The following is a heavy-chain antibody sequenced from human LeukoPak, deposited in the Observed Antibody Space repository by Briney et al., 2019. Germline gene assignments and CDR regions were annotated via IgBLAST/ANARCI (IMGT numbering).Heavy chain of an antibody. CDR3: ARNSGGDYFDY. CDR2: VYYSGST. V-gene: IGHV4-59*01. J-gene: IGHJ4*02. CDR1: GDSITDYY. D-gene: IGHD1-26*01. Sequence: SETLSLACTVSGDSITDYYWSWVRQPPEKGLEWIGYVYYSGSTNYNPSLKSRVTISVDTSKNQFSLGLSSVTAADTAVYYCARNSGGDYFDYWGQGTLVTVSS.